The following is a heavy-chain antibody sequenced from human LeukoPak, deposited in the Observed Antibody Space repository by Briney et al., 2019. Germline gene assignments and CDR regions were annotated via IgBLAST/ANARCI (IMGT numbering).Heavy chain of an antibody. Sequence: GGSLRLSCAASGFSFDDYAMHWLRQAPGKGLQWVSGISWNSGSEGYADSVKGRFTISRDNAKNSLYLQMNSLRAEDTAVYYCAGEIEYSSSPEYYYYYYGMDVWGQGTTVTVSS. V-gene: IGHV3-9*01. CDR1: GFSFDDYA. CDR3: AGEIEYSSSPEYYYYYYGMDV. CDR2: ISWNSGSE. D-gene: IGHD6-6*01. J-gene: IGHJ6*02.